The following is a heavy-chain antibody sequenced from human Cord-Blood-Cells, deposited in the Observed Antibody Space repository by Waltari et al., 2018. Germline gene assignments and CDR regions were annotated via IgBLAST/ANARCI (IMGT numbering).Heavy chain of an antibody. CDR2: IKQDGSEK. D-gene: IGHD3-16*01. CDR1: GFTFSSYW. V-gene: IGHV3-7*01. Sequence: EVQLVESGGGLVQPGGSLRLSCAASGFTFSSYWMSWVRQAPGKGLEWVANIKQDGSEKYYVDSVKGRFTISRDNAKNSLYLQMNSLRAEDTAVYYCASQRGDDAFDIWGQGTMVTVSS. J-gene: IGHJ3*02. CDR3: ASQRGDDAFDI.